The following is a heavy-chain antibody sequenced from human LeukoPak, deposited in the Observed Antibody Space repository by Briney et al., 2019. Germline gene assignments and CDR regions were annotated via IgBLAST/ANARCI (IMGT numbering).Heavy chain of an antibody. J-gene: IGHJ4*02. CDR1: GYAFTKYY. CDR3: ARTDYGDCYDH. Sequence: ASVTVSCKASGYAFTKYYIHWMRQVPGQGLEWIGWISPDSGATNIAQKFQGRVTMTKDTSINTAYINVSSLSSDDTAMYFCARTDYGDCYDHWGQGTLVAVSS. V-gene: IGHV1-2*02. D-gene: IGHD4-17*01. CDR2: ISPDSGAT.